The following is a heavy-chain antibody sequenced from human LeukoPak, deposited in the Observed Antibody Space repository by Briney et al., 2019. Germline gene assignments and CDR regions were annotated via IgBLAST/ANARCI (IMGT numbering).Heavy chain of an antibody. CDR3: ASPTRYYDSTGSFEY. V-gene: IGHV3-74*01. CDR1: GFTLSGNW. D-gene: IGHD3-22*01. J-gene: IGHJ4*02. CDR2: INSDGRST. Sequence: GGSLRLSCAASGFTLSGNWMHWVRQAPGKGLVWVSRINSDGRSTSYADSVKGRFTISRDNAKNTLYLQMNSLRVEDTAVYYCASPTRYYDSTGSFEYWGPGTLVTVSS.